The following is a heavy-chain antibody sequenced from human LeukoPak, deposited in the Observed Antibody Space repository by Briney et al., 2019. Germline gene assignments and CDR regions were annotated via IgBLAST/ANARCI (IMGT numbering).Heavy chain of an antibody. CDR2: IIPIFGTA. CDR1: GGTFSSYA. V-gene: IGHV1-69*13. D-gene: IGHD7-27*01. J-gene: IGHJ4*02. CDR3: ARERNWAIDY. Sequence: ASVKVSCQASGGTFSSYAISWVRQAPGQGLEWMGGIIPIFGTANYAQKFQGRVTITSDESTSTAYMELRGLRSEDAAVYYCARERNWAIDYWGQGTLVTVSS.